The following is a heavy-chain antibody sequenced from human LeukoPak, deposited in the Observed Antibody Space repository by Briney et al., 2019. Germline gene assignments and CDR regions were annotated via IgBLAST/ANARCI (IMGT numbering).Heavy chain of an antibody. CDR1: GYTFTSYD. V-gene: IGHV1-8*01. CDR2: MNPNSGNT. J-gene: IGHJ5*02. D-gene: IGHD6-6*01. CDR3: ARDRSIAARPAPGWFDP. Sequence: GASVKVSCKASGYTFTSYDINWVRQATGQGLEWMGWMNPNSGNTGYAQKFQGRVTITRNTSISTAYMELSSLRSEDTAVYYCARDRSIAARPAPGWFDPRGQGTLVTVSS.